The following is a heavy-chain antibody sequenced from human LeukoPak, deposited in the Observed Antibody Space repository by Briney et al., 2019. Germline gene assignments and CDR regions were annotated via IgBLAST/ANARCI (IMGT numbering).Heavy chain of an antibody. Sequence: SETLSLTCTVSGGSMTTHHWNWIRQTPGKGLEWIGYVFDSGRTKENPSLKSRVTLSADTSKNQLSLRLSSVTAAVTAVYYCTTIKRGNIFGYFDFWGQGILVTVSS. D-gene: IGHD5-18*01. CDR1: GGSMTTHH. CDR3: TTIKRGNIFGYFDF. J-gene: IGHJ4*02. CDR2: VFDSGRT. V-gene: IGHV4-59*11.